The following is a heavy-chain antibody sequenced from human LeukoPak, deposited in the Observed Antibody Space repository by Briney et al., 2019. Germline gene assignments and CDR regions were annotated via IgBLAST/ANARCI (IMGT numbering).Heavy chain of an antibody. Sequence: SETLSLTCTVSGYSLSSGYYWGWIRQPPGKGLEWIGSVDHSGGTYYNPSLRSRVSISVDTSKNQFSLKLSSVTAADTAVYYCARVEDNWFDPWGQGTLVTVSS. CDR3: ARVEDNWFDP. CDR1: GYSLSSGYY. V-gene: IGHV4-38-2*02. CDR2: VDHSGGT. J-gene: IGHJ5*02.